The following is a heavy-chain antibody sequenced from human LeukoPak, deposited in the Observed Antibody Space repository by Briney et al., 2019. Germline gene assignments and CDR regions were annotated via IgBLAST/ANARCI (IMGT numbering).Heavy chain of an antibody. CDR3: AKDSRSNYYYYMDV. CDR1: GFTFNSYS. Sequence: QPGGSLRLSCAASGFTFNSYSMNWVRQAPGKGLEWVAFIRYDGSNKYYADSVKGRFTISRDNSKNTLYLQMNSLRAEDTAVYYCAKDSRSNYYYYMDVWGKGTTVTISS. D-gene: IGHD3-10*01. J-gene: IGHJ6*03. CDR2: IRYDGSNK. V-gene: IGHV3-30*02.